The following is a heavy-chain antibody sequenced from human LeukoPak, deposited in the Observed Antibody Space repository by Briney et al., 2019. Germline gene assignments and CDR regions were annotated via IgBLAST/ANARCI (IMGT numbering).Heavy chain of an antibody. D-gene: IGHD4-17*01. CDR3: AKNLGRVTTDYDY. V-gene: IGHV3-23*01. Sequence: GGSLRLSCAASGLTFSSFAMTWVRQAPGKGLEWVSAISGSGGSTYYADSVKGRFTISRDTKNTLYLQMNSLRAEDTAVYYYAKNLGRVTTDYDYWGQGTLVTVSS. J-gene: IGHJ4*02. CDR1: GLTFSSFA. CDR2: ISGSGGST.